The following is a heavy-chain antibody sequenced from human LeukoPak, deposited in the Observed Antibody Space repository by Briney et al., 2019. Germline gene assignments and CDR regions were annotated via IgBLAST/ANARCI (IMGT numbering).Heavy chain of an antibody. CDR3: ARRGAARPGLYFDY. CDR2: IYHSGST. J-gene: IGHJ4*02. D-gene: IGHD6-6*01. Sequence: SQTLSLTCTVSGGSISSGGYYWSWIRQPPGKGLEWIGYIYHSGSTYYNPSLKSRVTISVDRSKNQFSLKLSSVTAADTAVYYCARRGAARPGLYFDYWGQGTLVTVSS. CDR1: GGSISSGGYY. V-gene: IGHV4-30-2*01.